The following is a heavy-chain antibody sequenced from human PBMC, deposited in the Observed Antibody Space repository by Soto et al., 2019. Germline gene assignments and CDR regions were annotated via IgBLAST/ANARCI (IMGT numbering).Heavy chain of an antibody. J-gene: IGHJ5*02. CDR3: ARAERDCSGGSCYRARVKFDP. Sequence: PSETLSLTCTVSGGSISSGGYYWSWIRQHPWKGLEWIGYIYYSGSTYYNPSLKSRVTISVDTSKNQFSLKLSSVTAADTAVYYCARAERDCSGGSCYRARVKFDPWGQGXLVTVSS. CDR1: GGSISSGGYY. D-gene: IGHD2-15*01. V-gene: IGHV4-31*03. CDR2: IYYSGST.